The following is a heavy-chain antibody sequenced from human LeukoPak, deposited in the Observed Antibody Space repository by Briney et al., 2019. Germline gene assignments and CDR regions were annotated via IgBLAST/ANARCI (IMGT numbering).Heavy chain of an antibody. J-gene: IGHJ4*02. V-gene: IGHV1-2*02. CDR1: GYTFTGYY. CDR2: INPNSGGT. D-gene: IGHD2/OR15-2a*01. Sequence: GASVKVSCKASGYTFTGYYMHWVRQAPGQGLEWMGWINPNSGGTHLAQKFQGRVTMTRDTSVSTAYMELSSLTSDDTAVYYCASLKNILANDDWGQGTLVTVSS. CDR3: ASLKNILANDD.